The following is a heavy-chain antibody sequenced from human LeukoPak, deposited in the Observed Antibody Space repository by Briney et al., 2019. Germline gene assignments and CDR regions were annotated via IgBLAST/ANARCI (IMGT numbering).Heavy chain of an antibody. D-gene: IGHD3-10*01. CDR1: GFTFSNYW. CDR3: TRTPDGVDY. J-gene: IGHJ4*02. CDR2: IKEDGSEI. Sequence: GGSLRLSCAASGFTFSNYWMTWVRQAPGKGREWVANIKEDGSEIFYVDSVKGRFTISRDNARNSLYLQMNSLRAEDTAVYYCTRTPDGVDYWGQGTLVTVSS. V-gene: IGHV3-7*01.